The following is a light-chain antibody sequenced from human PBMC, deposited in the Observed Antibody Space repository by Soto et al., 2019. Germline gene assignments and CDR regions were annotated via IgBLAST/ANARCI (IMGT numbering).Light chain of an antibody. Sequence: QSALTQPASVSGSPGQSITISCTGTSSDVGGYNYVSWYQQHPGKAPQLMIYEVSNRPSGVSNRFSGSKSGNTASLTISGLQDEDEADYYCSSYTSTSTLVFGGGTKLTVL. J-gene: IGLJ2*01. CDR1: SSDVGGYNY. V-gene: IGLV2-14*01. CDR2: EVS. CDR3: SSYTSTSTLV.